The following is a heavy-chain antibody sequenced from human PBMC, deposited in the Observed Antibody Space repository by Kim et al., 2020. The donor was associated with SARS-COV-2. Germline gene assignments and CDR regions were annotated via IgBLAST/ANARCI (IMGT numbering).Heavy chain of an antibody. D-gene: IGHD3-16*02. CDR3: AESTATSRDWGTYPDY. CDR2: IHYTGSP. J-gene: IGHJ4*01. Sequence: SETLSLTCTVSGGSITSGYWNWIRQPPGKGLEWIGYIHYTGSPNYNPSLKSRVTLSLDTSKNQFSLKLTSVTAADTAVYHCAESTATSRDWGTYPDYWG. V-gene: IGHV4-59*01. CDR1: GGSITSGY.